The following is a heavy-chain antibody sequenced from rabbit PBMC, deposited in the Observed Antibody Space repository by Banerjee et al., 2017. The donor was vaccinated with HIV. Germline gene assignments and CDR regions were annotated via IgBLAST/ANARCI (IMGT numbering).Heavy chain of an antibody. Sequence: QSLEESGGDLVKPGASLTLTCTASGFDLSSSYYMCWVRQAPGKGLEWIACIYAGSSGSTYYASWAKGRFTISKTSSTTVTLQMTSLTAADTATYFCARGDYASIRIFYFKLWGPGTL. D-gene: IGHD4-2*01. J-gene: IGHJ4*01. CDR3: ARGDYASIRIFYFKL. CDR2: IYAGSSGST. CDR1: GFDLSSSYY. V-gene: IGHV1S40*01.